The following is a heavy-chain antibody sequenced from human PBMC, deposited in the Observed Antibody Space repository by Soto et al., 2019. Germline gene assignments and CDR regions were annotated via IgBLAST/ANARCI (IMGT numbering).Heavy chain of an antibody. CDR2: INAGNDNT. CDR1: GYTFTNFA. V-gene: IGHV1-3*01. D-gene: IGHD1-26*01. J-gene: IGHJ4*02. CDR3: ARGPKSGTYFLSFFDY. Sequence: QVQLVQSGAEVRKPGASVKVSCKASGYTFTNFAMHWVRQAPGQRLEWMGWINAGNDNTKYSQKFQGRVSITRDTSASTAYMELSSLRSEDTAMYYCARGPKSGTYFLSFFDYWGQGTLVTVSS.